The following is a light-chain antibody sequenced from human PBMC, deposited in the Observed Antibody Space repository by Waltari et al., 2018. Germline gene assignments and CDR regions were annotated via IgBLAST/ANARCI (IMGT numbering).Light chain of an antibody. V-gene: IGLV2-14*01. CDR1: SRDVGAYNY. CDR3: SSYTRSTTFV. Sequence: QSALTQPASVSGSPGQSITISCTGTSRDVGAYNYVSWSQQHPGHAPKLLIYEVRNRRSGVSNPCSGSKSGTPASLTISGLQAEDEAYYYCSSYTRSTTFVFGTGTKVTVL. CDR2: EVR. J-gene: IGLJ1*01.